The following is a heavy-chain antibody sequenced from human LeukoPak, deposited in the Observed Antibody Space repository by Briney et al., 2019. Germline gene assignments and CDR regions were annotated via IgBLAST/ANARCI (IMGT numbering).Heavy chain of an antibody. CDR3: AKDLTYYYDSSGYGDAFDI. V-gene: IGHV3-30*02. CDR2: IRYDGSNK. D-gene: IGHD3-22*01. Sequence: PGGSQRLSCAASGFTFSSYGMHWVRQAPGKGLEWVAFIRYDGSNKYYADSVKGRFTISRDNSKNTLYLQMNSLRAEDTAVYYCAKDLTYYYDSSGYGDAFDIWGQGTMVTVSS. CDR1: GFTFSSYG. J-gene: IGHJ3*02.